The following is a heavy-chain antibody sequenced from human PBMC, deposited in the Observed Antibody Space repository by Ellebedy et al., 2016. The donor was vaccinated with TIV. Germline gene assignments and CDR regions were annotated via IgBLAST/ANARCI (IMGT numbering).Heavy chain of an antibody. J-gene: IGHJ5*02. CDR3: AMGGGPHFDWLLA. D-gene: IGHD3-9*01. CDR1: GFSFSSYW. CDR2: IKQDGRAK. Sequence: GESLKIPCAASGFSFSSYWMSWVRQAPGKGLEWVANIKQDGRAKYYVDSVKGRFTISRDNAKNSLYLQMNSLRAEDTAVYYCAMGGGPHFDWLLAWGQGTLVTVSS. V-gene: IGHV3-7*01.